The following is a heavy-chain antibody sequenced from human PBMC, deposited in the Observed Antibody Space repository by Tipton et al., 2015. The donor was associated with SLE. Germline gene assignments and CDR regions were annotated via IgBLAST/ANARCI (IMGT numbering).Heavy chain of an antibody. J-gene: IGHJ4*02. CDR2: SDQRGST. CDR1: GASFSANY. CDR3: ARGHRQITVFGD. D-gene: IGHD3-3*01. Sequence: TLSLTCAVSGASFSANYWGWIRQPPGKGLEWIGESDQRGSTNYNPSLKSRVTISLDTSRNQFSLKLTSVTAADTAVYYCARGHRQITVFGDWGQGTLVTVSS. V-gene: IGHV4-34*01.